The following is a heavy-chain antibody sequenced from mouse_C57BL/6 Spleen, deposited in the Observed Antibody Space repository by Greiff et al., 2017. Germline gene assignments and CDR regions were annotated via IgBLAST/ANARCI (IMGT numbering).Heavy chain of an antibody. D-gene: IGHD1-1*01. CDR2: IHPNSGST. CDR1: GYTFTSYW. J-gene: IGHJ2*01. Sequence: QVQLQQSGAELVKPGASVKLSCKASGYTFTSYWMHWVKQRPGQGLEWIGMIHPNSGSTNYNEKFKSKATLTVDKSSSTAYMQLSSLTSEDSAVYYCARDRYYGLDYWGQGTTLTVSS. V-gene: IGHV1-64*01. CDR3: ARDRYYGLDY.